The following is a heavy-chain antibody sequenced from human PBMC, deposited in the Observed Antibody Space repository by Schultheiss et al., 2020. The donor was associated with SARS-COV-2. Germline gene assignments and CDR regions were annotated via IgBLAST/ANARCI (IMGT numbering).Heavy chain of an antibody. CDR3: AKGVRWDYYYALDV. J-gene: IGHJ6*02. V-gene: IGHV3-23*01. D-gene: IGHD4-23*01. Sequence: GGSLRLSCAASGFTFSSYAMSWVRQAPGKGLEWVSAISGSGGSTYYADSVKGRFTISRDNSKNTLYLQMNSLRAEDTAVYYCAKGVRWDYYYALDVWGQGTTVTVSS. CDR1: GFTFSSYA. CDR2: ISGSGGST.